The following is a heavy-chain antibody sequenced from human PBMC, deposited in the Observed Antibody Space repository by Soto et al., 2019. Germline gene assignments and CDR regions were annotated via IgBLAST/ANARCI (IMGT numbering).Heavy chain of an antibody. V-gene: IGHV3-23*01. J-gene: IGHJ4*02. CDR1: GFTFGNYA. CDR3: AKGSADSRPYYFDY. CDR2: ISRSGTNA. Sequence: GGSLRLSCTGSGFTFGNYAMNWVRQAPGKGLEWVSSISRSGTNAYYADTVKGRFTISRDNSKDMLYLQMNSLGAEDTAVYYCAKGSADSRPYYFDYWGQGTLVTVSS. D-gene: IGHD3-22*01.